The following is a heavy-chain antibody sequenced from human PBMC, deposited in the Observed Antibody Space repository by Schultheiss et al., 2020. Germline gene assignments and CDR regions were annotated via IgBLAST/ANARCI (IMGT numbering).Heavy chain of an antibody. Sequence: SGPTLVKPTQTLTLTCTFSGFSLSTSGMRVSWIRQPPGKALEWLARIDWDDDKFYSPSLKSRLTITKDTSKNQVVLTMTNMDPVDTATYYCAHSCSRLLWFGEFPHPTPPYFDYWGQGTLVTVSS. CDR1: GFSLSTSGMR. J-gene: IGHJ4*02. CDR3: AHSCSRLLWFGEFPHPTPPYFDY. V-gene: IGHV2-5*08. CDR2: IDWDDDK. D-gene: IGHD3-10*01.